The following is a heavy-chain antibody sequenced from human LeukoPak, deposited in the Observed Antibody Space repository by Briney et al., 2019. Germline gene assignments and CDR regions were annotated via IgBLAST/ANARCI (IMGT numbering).Heavy chain of an antibody. Sequence: GGSLRLSCAASGFTVNSNDMSWVRRAPGKGLEWVSVIFSGGSTYHADSVKGRFTISRDNSKNTLYLQMNSLRVDDTSVYYCARNRYYGLDVWGQGTTVTVSS. CDR3: ARNRYYGLDV. CDR1: GFTVNSND. V-gene: IGHV3-66*02. J-gene: IGHJ6*02. CDR2: IFSGGST.